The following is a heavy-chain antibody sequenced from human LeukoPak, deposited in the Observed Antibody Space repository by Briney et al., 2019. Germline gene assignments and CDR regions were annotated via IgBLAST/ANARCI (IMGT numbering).Heavy chain of an antibody. CDR2: ISYDGSNT. CDR1: GFTFSNYG. J-gene: IGHJ4*02. CDR3: ARVGRAARPGH. D-gene: IGHD6-6*01. Sequence: GRSLSLSCAASGFTFSNYGIHWVRQAPGKGLEWVALISYDGSNTWYADSVKGRFTISRDNSKNTLYLQMNSLRGEDTAVYYCARVGRAARPGHWGQGTLVTVSS. V-gene: IGHV3-30*04.